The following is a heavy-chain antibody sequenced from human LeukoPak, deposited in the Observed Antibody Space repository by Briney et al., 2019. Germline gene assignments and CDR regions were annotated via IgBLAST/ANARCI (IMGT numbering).Heavy chain of an antibody. D-gene: IGHD6-6*01. J-gene: IGHJ4*02. Sequence: PGGSLRLSCAASGFTFSSYWMSWVRQASGKGLEWVGRIRSKANSYATGYAASVKGRFTISRDDSKNTAYLQMNSLKTEDTAVYYCTPGLGYSSSSDGYWGQGTLVTVSS. V-gene: IGHV3-73*01. CDR1: GFTFSSYW. CDR3: TPGLGYSSSSDGY. CDR2: IRSKANSYAT.